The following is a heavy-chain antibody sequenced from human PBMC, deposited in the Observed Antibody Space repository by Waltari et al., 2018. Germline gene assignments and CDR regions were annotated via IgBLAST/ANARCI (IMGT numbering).Heavy chain of an antibody. CDR1: GGTFSSST. CDR3: ARDQYDSSGYHAEFDY. J-gene: IGHJ4*02. D-gene: IGHD3-22*01. Sequence: QVQLVQSGAAVKKPGSSVKVSCKASGGTFSSSTISWVRQAPGQGLEWRGRIIPILGKANYARKFQGRVTITADKSTSTAYMELSSLRSEDTAVYYCARDQYDSSGYHAEFDYWGQGTLVTVSS. CDR2: IIPILGKA. V-gene: IGHV1-69*08.